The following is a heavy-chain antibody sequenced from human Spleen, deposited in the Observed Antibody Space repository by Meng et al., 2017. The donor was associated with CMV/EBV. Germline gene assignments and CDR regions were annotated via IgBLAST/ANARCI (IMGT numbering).Heavy chain of an antibody. CDR2: IDPGTGST. V-gene: IGHV1-46*01. D-gene: IGHD1-26*01. Sequence: ASVKVSCKASGYTFISYSLHWVRQAPGQGLEWMGIIDPGTGSTTYAQRFQGRVTMTRDTSTSTVYMELSSLKSEDTAVYYCARDLVYGVGAIPSSIEGYYYGMDVWGQGTTVTVSS. CDR3: ARDLVYGVGAIPSSIEGYYYGMDV. J-gene: IGHJ6*02. CDR1: GYTFISYS.